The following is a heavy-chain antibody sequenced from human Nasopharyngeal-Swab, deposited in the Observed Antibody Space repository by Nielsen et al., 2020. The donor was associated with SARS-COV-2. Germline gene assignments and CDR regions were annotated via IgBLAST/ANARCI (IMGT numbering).Heavy chain of an antibody. CDR2: INPNSGGT. CDR3: ATSYSSSWFNWFDP. D-gene: IGHD6-13*01. V-gene: IGHV1-2*06. CDR1: GYTFTGYY. J-gene: IGHJ5*02. Sequence: ASVKVSCKASGYTFTGYYMHWVRQAPGQGLEWMGRINPNSGGTNYAQKFQGRVTVTRDTSISTAYMELSRLRSDDTAVYYCATSYSSSWFNWFDPWGQGTLVTVSS.